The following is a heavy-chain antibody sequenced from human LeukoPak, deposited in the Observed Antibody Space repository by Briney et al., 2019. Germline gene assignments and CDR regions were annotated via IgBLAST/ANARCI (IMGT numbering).Heavy chain of an antibody. Sequence: ASVTVSFKASGYTFTSYGISWVRQAPGQGLEWMGWISAYNGNTNYAQKLQGRVTMTTDTSTSTAYMELRSLRSDDTAVYYCARDALYYYDSSGYYGYCYYYMDVWGKGTTVTVSS. D-gene: IGHD3-22*01. CDR3: ARDALYYYDSSGYYGYCYYYMDV. J-gene: IGHJ6*03. CDR1: GYTFTSYG. CDR2: ISAYNGNT. V-gene: IGHV1-18*01.